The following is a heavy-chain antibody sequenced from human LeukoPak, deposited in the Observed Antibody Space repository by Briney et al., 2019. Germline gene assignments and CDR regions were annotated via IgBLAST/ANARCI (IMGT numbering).Heavy chain of an antibody. V-gene: IGHV3-30*18. CDR3: AKRRDYYYYGMDV. CDR2: ISYDGSNK. Sequence: GGSLRLSCAASGFTFSSYGMHWVRQAPGKGLEGVAVISYDGSNKYYADSVKGRFTISRDNSKNTLYLQMNSLRAEDTAVYYCAKRRDYYYYGMDVWGQGTTVTVSS. J-gene: IGHJ6*02. CDR1: GFTFSSYG.